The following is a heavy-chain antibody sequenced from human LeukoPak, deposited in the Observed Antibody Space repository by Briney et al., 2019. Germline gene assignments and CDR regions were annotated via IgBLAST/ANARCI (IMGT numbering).Heavy chain of an antibody. J-gene: IGHJ4*02. Sequence: TGGSLRLSCAASGFTFSSYAVHWVRQAPGKGLEWVAVISYDGSNKYYADSVKGRFTISRDNSKNTLYLQMNSLRAEDTAVYYCAKGDIAVAGTNDYWGQGTLVTVSS. CDR2: ISYDGSNK. D-gene: IGHD6-19*01. CDR3: AKGDIAVAGTNDY. CDR1: GFTFSSYA. V-gene: IGHV3-30*04.